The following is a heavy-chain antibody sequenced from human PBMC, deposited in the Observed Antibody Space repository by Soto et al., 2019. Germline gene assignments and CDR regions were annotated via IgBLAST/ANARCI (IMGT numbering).Heavy chain of an antibody. CDR3: ARMRPTGWHDYYYYGMDV. V-gene: IGHV4-59*01. CDR2: IYYRGST. Sequence: WTWIRQPPGKGLEWIGCIYYRGSTYYNPSLKSRVTISVDTSKNQFSPRLSSVTAADTAVYYCARMRPTGWHDYYYYGMDVWGQGTTVTVSS. D-gene: IGHD6-19*01. J-gene: IGHJ6*02.